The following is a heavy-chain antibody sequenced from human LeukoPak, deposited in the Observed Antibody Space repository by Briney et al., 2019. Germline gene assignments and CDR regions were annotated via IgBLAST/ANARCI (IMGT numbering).Heavy chain of an antibody. D-gene: IGHD5-12*01. J-gene: IGHJ5*02. V-gene: IGHV4-59*02. CDR1: GGPVSSYY. CDR2: IKSSGSS. CDR3: ARDGTVATNWFDP. Sequence: SETLSLTCTVSGGPVSSYYWSWIRQPPGKGLEWIGYIKSSGSSNYNPSLKSRVTISMDTSKNQFSLRLNSVTAADTAVYYCARDGTVATNWFDPWGQGTLVTVSS.